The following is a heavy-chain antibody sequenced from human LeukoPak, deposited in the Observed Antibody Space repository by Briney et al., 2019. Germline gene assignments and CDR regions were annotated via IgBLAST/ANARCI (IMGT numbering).Heavy chain of an antibody. Sequence: GTSLRLSCAASGFTFSSSSMHWVRQAPGKGLEWVSAISGRTGGTYYADSVKGRFTISRDNSKSTLYLQMNSLRAEDTAVYYCARGYVSPDAFDVWGQGTMVTVSS. D-gene: IGHD3-16*01. J-gene: IGHJ3*01. CDR1: GFTFSSSS. CDR3: ARGYVSPDAFDV. CDR2: ISGRTGGT. V-gene: IGHV3-23*01.